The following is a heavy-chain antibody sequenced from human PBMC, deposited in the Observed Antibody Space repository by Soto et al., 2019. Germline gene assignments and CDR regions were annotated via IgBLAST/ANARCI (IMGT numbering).Heavy chain of an antibody. Sequence: KPSETLSLTCTVSGGSISSSSYYWGWIRQPPGKGLEWIGSIYYSGSTYYNPSLKSRVTISVDTSKNQFSLKLSSVTAADTAVYYCASHSYGSGTDYYYYYGMDVWGQGTTVTVSS. D-gene: IGHD3-10*01. CDR1: GGSISSSSYY. V-gene: IGHV4-39*01. CDR3: ASHSYGSGTDYYYYYGMDV. J-gene: IGHJ6*02. CDR2: IYYSGST.